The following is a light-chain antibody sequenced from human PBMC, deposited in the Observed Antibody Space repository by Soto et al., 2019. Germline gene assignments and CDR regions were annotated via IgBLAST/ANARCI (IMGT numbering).Light chain of an antibody. CDR2: DAS. Sequence: DVQMTQSPSTLSASVGARATLTCRASQSINNLLAWYQQKPGKAPKFLIYDASTLESGVPSRFSGSGSGTEFTLTISSLQPEDFATYYCQQYDSYPLTFGGGTKVDI. CDR1: QSINNL. V-gene: IGKV1-5*01. J-gene: IGKJ4*01. CDR3: QQYDSYPLT.